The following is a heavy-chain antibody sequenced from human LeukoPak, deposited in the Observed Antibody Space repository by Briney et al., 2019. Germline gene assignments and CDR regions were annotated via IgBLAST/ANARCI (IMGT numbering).Heavy chain of an antibody. CDR1: GVSIRSSDYY. CDR2: IYYSSTT. D-gene: IGHD6-19*01. V-gene: IGHV4-61*03. CDR3: ARVLAVAGTPFDY. J-gene: IGHJ4*02. Sequence: SETLSLTCSVSGVSIRSSDYYWGWIPQPPGQVLESIGNIYYSSTTHYNPSVKSRAAISVDTSNNHFSLKLSSVTAADTAVYYCARVLAVAGTPFDYWGQGTLVTVSS.